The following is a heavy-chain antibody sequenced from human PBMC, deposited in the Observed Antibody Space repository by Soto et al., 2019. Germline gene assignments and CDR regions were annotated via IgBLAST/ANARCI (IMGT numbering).Heavy chain of an antibody. CDR1: GYSFTSYW. V-gene: IGHV5-51*01. CDR2: IYPGDSDT. Sequence: EFLKISFKGSGYSFTSYWIGWVRQIPGKGLEWMGIIYPGDSDTRYSPSFQGQVTISADKSISTAYLQWSSLKASDTAMYYCARVVRGGSGAFDIWGQGTMVTVSS. CDR3: ARVVRGGSGAFDI. J-gene: IGHJ3*02. D-gene: IGHD3-10*01.